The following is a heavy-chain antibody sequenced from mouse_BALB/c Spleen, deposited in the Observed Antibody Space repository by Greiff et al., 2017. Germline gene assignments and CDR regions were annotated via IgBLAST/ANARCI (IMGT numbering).Heavy chain of an antibody. Sequence: DLVKPGASVKLSCKASGYTFTSYWINWIKQRPGQGLEWIGRIAPGSGSTYYNEMFKGKATLTVDTSSSTAYIQLSSLSSEDSAVYFCARGDGNYGFYYWGQGTTLTVSS. CDR2: IAPGSGST. D-gene: IGHD2-1*01. CDR1: GYTFTSYW. J-gene: IGHJ2*01. CDR3: ARGDGNYGFYY. V-gene: IGHV1S41*01.